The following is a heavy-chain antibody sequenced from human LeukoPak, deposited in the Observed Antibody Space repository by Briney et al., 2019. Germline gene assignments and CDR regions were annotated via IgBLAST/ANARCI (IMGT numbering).Heavy chain of an antibody. D-gene: IGHD3-22*01. CDR1: GGSISSYY. CDR3: ARVKSDYYDISGYSYFDY. V-gene: IGHV4-4*07. CDR2: IYTSGST. Sequence: SETLSLTCTVSGGSISSYYWSWIRQPAGKGLEWIGRIYTSGSTNYNPSLKSRVTTSVDTSKNQFSLKLSSVTAADTAVYYCARVKSDYYDISGYSYFDYWGQGTLVTVSS. J-gene: IGHJ4*02.